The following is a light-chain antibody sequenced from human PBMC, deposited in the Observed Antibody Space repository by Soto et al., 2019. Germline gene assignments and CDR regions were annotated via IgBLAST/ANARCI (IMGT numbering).Light chain of an antibody. CDR3: QAWDSSTAR. CDR2: QDS. V-gene: IGLV3-1*01. Sequence: SYELTQPPSVSVSPGQPASITCSGDKLGDKYACWYQQKPGQSPVLVIYQDSKRPSGIPERFSGSNSGNTATLTISGTQAMDEADYYCQAWDSSTARFGGGTKLTVL. J-gene: IGLJ3*02. CDR1: KLGDKY.